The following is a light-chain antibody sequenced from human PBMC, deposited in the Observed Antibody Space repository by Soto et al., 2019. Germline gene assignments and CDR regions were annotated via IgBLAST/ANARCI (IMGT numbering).Light chain of an antibody. CDR3: SSYISGSIPFV. V-gene: IGLV2-14*01. Sequence: QSALTQPASVSGSPGQSITISCTGTSSDVGGYNFVSWYQLHPGKAPKLMIFDVSNRPSGVSDRFSGSKSGNTASLTISGLPAEDEADYYCSSYISGSIPFVFGTGTKVTVL. CDR2: DVS. CDR1: SSDVGGYNF. J-gene: IGLJ1*01.